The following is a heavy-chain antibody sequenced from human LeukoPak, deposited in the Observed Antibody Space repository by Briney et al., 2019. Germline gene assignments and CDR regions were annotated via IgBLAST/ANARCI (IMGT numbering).Heavy chain of an antibody. CDR1: GGSISSGDYY. D-gene: IGHD5-12*01. V-gene: IGHV4-61*02. CDR2: IYTSGST. Sequence: PSETLSLTCTVSGGSISSGDYYWSWIRQPAGKGREWIGRIYTSGSTNYKPSLKSRVTISVDTSKNQFSLKLSSVTAADTAVYYCARARLETSYGYYFDYWGQGTLVTVSS. J-gene: IGHJ4*02. CDR3: ARARLETSYGYYFDY.